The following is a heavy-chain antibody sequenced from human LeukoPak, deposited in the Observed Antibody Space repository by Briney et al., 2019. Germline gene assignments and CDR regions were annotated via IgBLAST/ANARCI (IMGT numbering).Heavy chain of an antibody. Sequence: ASVKVSCKASGYTFSNHYMHWVRQAPGQGLEWMGGIIPIFGTANYAQKFQGRVTITADKSTSTAYMELSSLRSEDTAVYYCEIYTGYDSFWGQGTLVTVSS. D-gene: IGHD5-12*01. V-gene: IGHV1-69*06. CDR1: GYTFSNHY. J-gene: IGHJ4*02. CDR3: EIYTGYDSF. CDR2: IIPIFGTA.